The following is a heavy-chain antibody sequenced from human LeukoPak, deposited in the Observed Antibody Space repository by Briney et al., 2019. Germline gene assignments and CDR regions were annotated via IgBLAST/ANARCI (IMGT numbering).Heavy chain of an antibody. J-gene: IGHJ5*02. CDR1: GFTFSDYY. CDR2: ISSSGSTI. CDR3: ARVYCSSTSCYPGGWFDP. V-gene: IGHV3-11*04. D-gene: IGHD2-2*01. Sequence: GGSLRLSCAASGFTFSDYYMSWIRQAPGRGLEWVSYISSSGSTIYYADSVKGRFTISRDNAKNSLYLQMNSLRAEDTAVYYCARVYCSSTSCYPGGWFDPWGQGTLVTASS.